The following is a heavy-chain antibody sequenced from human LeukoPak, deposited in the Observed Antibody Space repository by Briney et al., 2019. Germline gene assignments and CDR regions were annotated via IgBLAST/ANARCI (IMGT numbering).Heavy chain of an antibody. V-gene: IGHV3-74*01. CDR3: ARDLPRGGSYYFDY. Sequence: PGGSLRLSCAASGFTFSGYWMHWVRQAPGKGLEWVSRVNSDGSSTDYADSVKGRFTISRDNAKNSLYLQMNSLRAEDTAVYYCARDLPRGGSYYFDYWGQGTLVTVSS. CDR2: VNSDGSST. D-gene: IGHD3-16*01. CDR1: GFTFSGYW. J-gene: IGHJ4*02.